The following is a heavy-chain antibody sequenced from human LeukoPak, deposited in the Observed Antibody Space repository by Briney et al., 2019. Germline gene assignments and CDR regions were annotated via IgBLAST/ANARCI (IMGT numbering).Heavy chain of an antibody. J-gene: IGHJ4*02. CDR2: IRYDGSNK. CDR3: AKDDAWLRFGE. V-gene: IGHV3-30*02. Sequence: GGSLRLSCAASGFTYSSYGMHWVRQAPGKGLEWVAFIRYDGSNKYYADSVKGRFTISRDNSKNTLYLEVISLTAEDTAVYYCAKDDAWLRFGEWSQGTLVTVSS. D-gene: IGHD3-10*01. CDR1: GFTYSSYG.